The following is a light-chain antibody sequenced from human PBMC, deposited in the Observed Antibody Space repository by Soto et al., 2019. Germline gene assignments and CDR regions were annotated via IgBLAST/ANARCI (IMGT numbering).Light chain of an antibody. Sequence: EIVMTQSPVTLSVSPGERATLSCRPSQFVSSNLAWYQQKPGQAPRLLIYGASTRATGIPARFSGSGSGTEFTLTISNLQSEDFAVYFCQQYHNWPPITFGQGTRLEIK. CDR2: GAS. J-gene: IGKJ5*01. CDR3: QQYHNWPPIT. CDR1: QFVSSN. V-gene: IGKV3D-15*01.